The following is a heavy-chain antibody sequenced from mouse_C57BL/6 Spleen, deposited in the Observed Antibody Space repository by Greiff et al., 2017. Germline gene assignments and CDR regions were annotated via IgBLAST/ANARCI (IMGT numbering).Heavy chain of an antibody. Sequence: EVKLMESGGGLVKPGGSLKLSCAASGFTFSSYAMSWVRQTPEKRLEWVATISDGGSYTYYPDNVKGRFTISRDNAKNNLYLQMSHLKSEDTAMYYCARAHGDSADYVPFDYWGQGTTLTVSS. CDR2: ISDGGSYT. V-gene: IGHV5-4*03. J-gene: IGHJ2*01. CDR1: GFTFSSYA. D-gene: IGHD3-2*02. CDR3: ARAHGDSADYVPFDY.